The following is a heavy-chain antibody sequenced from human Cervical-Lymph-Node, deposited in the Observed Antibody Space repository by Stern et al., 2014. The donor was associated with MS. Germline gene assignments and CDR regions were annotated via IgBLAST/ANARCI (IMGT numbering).Heavy chain of an antibody. Sequence: VQLVESGGGVVHPGRSLRLSCEASGFTFSDFGLYWVRQAPGKGPAWVAVISYDGGHADYADSVKGRFTVSRDNSKNTLYVQMNSLRADDTAVYYCAKDPQRGVVPAAIHYWGQGTLVTVSS. V-gene: IGHV3-30*18. CDR2: ISYDGGHA. D-gene: IGHD2-2*02. J-gene: IGHJ4*02. CDR1: GFTFSDFG. CDR3: AKDPQRGVVPAAIHY.